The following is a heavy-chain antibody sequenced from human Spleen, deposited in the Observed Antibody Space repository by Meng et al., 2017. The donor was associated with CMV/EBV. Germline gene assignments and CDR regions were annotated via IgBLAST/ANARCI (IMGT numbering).Heavy chain of an antibody. CDR2: IIPIFGTA. D-gene: IGHD2-2*01. CDR1: GYTFTSYD. Sequence: SVKVSCKASGYTFTSYDISWVRQAPGQRLEWMGGIIPIFGTANYAQKFQGRVTITTDESTSTAYMELSSLRSEDTAVYYCARDGTVVVPAAITIRHDAFDIWGQGTMVTVSS. J-gene: IGHJ3*02. CDR3: ARDGTVVVPAAITIRHDAFDI. V-gene: IGHV1-69*05.